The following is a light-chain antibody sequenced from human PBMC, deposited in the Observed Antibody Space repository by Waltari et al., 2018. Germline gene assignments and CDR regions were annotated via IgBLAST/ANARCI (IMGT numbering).Light chain of an antibody. CDR1: KLGERY. V-gene: IGLV3-1*01. J-gene: IGLJ3*02. CDR3: QAWDSRGV. CDR2: QDT. Sequence: SSELTPPPSVAVSPGQSANSTCSGEKLGERYGSWYQQKPGQSPILIIYQDTTRPSGTPERFSGSNAGNTATLTIGGTQTLDEADFYCQAWDSRGVFGGGTKLTVL.